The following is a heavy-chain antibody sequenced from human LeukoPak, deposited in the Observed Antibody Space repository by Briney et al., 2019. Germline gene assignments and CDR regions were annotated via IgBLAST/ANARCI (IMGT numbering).Heavy chain of an antibody. V-gene: IGHV1-2*02. D-gene: IGHD3-9*01. CDR3: ARNFDMKGFDP. CDR2: INSDSGFT. J-gene: IGHJ5*02. CDR1: GYTFTGYY. Sequence: ASVKVSCKASGYTFTGYYMNWVRQAPGQGLEWMGWINSDSGFTKYAQKFQGRVTMTTDTSITTVYMDLTRLTCDDTAVYYCARNFDMKGFDPWGQGTLVTVSS.